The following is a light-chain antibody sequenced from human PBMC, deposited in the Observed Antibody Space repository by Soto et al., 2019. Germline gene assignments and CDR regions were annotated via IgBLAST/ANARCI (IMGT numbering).Light chain of an antibody. CDR3: SSYTSSSTGV. J-gene: IGLJ2*01. Sequence: QSALTQPASVSGSPGQSITISCTGTSSDVGGYNYVSWYQQHPGKAPKLMIYDVSNRPSGVSNRFSGSKSGNTASLTISGLQAEDEADYYCSSYTSSSTGVFGGATKLTV. CDR1: SSDVGGYNY. CDR2: DVS. V-gene: IGLV2-14*01.